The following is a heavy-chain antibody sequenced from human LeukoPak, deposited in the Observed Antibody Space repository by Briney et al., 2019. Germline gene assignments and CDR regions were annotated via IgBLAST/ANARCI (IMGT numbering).Heavy chain of an antibody. V-gene: IGHV4-61*02. CDR3: ARAPYYDFWSGQYYFDY. Sequence: SETLSLTCTVSGGSISSGSYYWSWIRQPAGKGLEWIGRIYTSGSTNYNPSLKSRVTISVDTSKNQFSLKLSSVTAADTAVYYCARAPYYDFWSGQYYFDYWGKGTLVTVSS. J-gene: IGHJ4*02. CDR1: GGSISSGSYY. D-gene: IGHD3-3*01. CDR2: IYTSGST.